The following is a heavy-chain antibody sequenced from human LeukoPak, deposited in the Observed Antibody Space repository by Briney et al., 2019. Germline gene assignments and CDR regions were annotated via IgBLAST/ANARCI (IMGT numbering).Heavy chain of an antibody. D-gene: IGHD6-19*01. J-gene: IGHJ6*02. V-gene: IGHV3-23*01. CDR1: GFTFSSYA. CDR3: AKSRVAVAGPYYYYGMDV. CDR2: ISGSGGST. Sequence: GGSLRLSCAASGFTFSSYAMSWVRQAPGKGLEWVSAISGSGGSTYYADSVKGRFTISRDNSKNTLYLQMNSLRAEDTAVYYCAKSRVAVAGPYYYYGMDVWGQGTTVTVSS.